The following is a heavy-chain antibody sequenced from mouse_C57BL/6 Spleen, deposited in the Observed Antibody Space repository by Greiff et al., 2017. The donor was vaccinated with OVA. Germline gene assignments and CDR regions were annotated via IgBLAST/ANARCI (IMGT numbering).Heavy chain of an antibody. CDR2: IYPGRGST. V-gene: IGHV1-55*01. CDR3: ARWGDDYDYWYFDV. Sequence: QVQLQQPGAELVKPGASVKMSCKASGYTFTSYWITWVKQRPGQGLEWIGDIYPGRGSTKYNEKFKSKATLTVDTSSSTAYMQLSSLTSEDSAVYDCARWGDDYDYWYFDVWGTGTTVTVSS. J-gene: IGHJ1*03. CDR1: GYTFTSYW. D-gene: IGHD2-4*01.